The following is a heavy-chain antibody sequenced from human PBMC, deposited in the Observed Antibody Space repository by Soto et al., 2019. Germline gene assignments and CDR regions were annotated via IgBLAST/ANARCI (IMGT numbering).Heavy chain of an antibody. Sequence: SETLSLTCTVSVVSVSSGSNYWSWIRQPPGKGLEWIGYIYSTGNTNYNPALKSRVTVSVDTSTNQFSLKLTSVTAADTAVYYCARGSRWTFPLDVRGQGTTVTVSS. CDR1: VVSVSSGSNY. CDR3: ARGSRWTFPLDV. CDR2: IYSTGNT. D-gene: IGHD2-15*01. V-gene: IGHV4-61*01. J-gene: IGHJ6*02.